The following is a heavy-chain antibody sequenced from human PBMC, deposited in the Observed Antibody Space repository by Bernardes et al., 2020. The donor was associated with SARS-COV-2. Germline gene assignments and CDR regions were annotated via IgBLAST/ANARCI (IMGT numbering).Heavy chain of an antibody. CDR2: ISTYNGDT. J-gene: IGHJ4*02. Sequence: ASVKVSCKASGYTFVRYGINWVRQAPGQWLEWMAWISTYNGDTIYAQNLQGRLTMTTDTSTSTAYMELRSLRSDDTAVYYCAISKNSYNSLFDFWGQGTLVTVSS. CDR1: GYTFVRYG. V-gene: IGHV1-18*01. D-gene: IGHD1-1*01. CDR3: AISKNSYNSLFDF.